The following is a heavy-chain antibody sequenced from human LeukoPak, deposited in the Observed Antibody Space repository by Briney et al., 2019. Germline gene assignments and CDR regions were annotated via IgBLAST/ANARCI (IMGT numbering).Heavy chain of an antibody. J-gene: IGHJ4*02. CDR3: ARDRGSAAANPFDY. Sequence: RGSQRQCCATPGFTCEAGGMSRVRKAPGKGLETVSAINWNGGSTGYADSVKGRFTISRDNAKNSLYLQMNSLRAEDTALYYCARDRGSAAANPFDYWGQGTLVTVSS. V-gene: IGHV3-20*04. CDR2: INWNGGST. D-gene: IGHD6-13*01. CDR1: GFTCEAGG.